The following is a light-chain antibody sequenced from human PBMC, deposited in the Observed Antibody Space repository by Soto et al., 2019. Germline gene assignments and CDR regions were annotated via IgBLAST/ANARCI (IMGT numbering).Light chain of an antibody. Sequence: DIQLTQSPSPLSASFGDRVAITCLASQSISTYLNWYQQKPGKAPKVLIYAASNLQSGVPPRFSGSGSGTDFTLTISSLPPEDVETYFCQQSYRTPSTFGQGTRLEIK. J-gene: IGKJ5*01. CDR1: QSISTY. V-gene: IGKV1-39*01. CDR2: AAS. CDR3: QQSYRTPST.